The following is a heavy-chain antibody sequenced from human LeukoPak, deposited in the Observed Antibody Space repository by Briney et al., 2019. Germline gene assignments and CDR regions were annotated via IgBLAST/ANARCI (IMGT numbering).Heavy chain of an antibody. CDR3: ARQPGAYHFDY. V-gene: IGHV4-61*01. J-gene: IGHJ4*02. D-gene: IGHD1-14*01. CDR1: GGSVSSGSHF. CDR2: IYYGGST. Sequence: SETLSLTCTVSGGSVSSGSHFWSWIRQSPGMRLEWIGYIYYGGSTNFNPSLKSRLTMSVDTSKNQFSLRLTSVTAADTAVYYCARQPGAYHFDYWGQGTLVTVSS.